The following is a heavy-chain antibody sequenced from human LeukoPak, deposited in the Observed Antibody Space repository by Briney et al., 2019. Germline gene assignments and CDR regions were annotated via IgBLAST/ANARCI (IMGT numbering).Heavy chain of an antibody. J-gene: IGHJ4*02. V-gene: IGHV3-23*01. D-gene: IGHD6-19*01. Sequence: GGSLRLSCAASGFTFTNYAMNWVRQAPGEGLEWVSSISGSGGSSYYAESVRGRFTISRDNYKNTLYLQMNSLRADDTAVYYCAKGRPGGRYRFDYWGQGTLVTVSS. CDR3: AKGRPGGRYRFDY. CDR1: GFTFTNYA. CDR2: ISGSGGSS.